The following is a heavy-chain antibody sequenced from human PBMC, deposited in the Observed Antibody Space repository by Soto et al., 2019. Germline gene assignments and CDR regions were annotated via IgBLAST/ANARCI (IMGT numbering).Heavy chain of an antibody. CDR2: ISWNSGDI. Sequence: EVQLVESGGGSVQPGRSLRLSCAASGFSFDDYGIHWVRQGPGTGLEWVSGISWNSGDIYYADSVKGRCTISRDNAKRALYLQMNSLRPEDTALYYCAKDNDLDRDGPFDYWGQGILVSVSS. D-gene: IGHD2-2*03. V-gene: IGHV3-9*01. CDR3: AKDNDLDRDGPFDY. J-gene: IGHJ4*02. CDR1: GFSFDDYG.